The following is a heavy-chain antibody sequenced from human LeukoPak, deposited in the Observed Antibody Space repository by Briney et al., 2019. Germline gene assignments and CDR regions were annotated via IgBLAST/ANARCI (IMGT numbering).Heavy chain of an antibody. D-gene: IGHD4-17*01. Sequence: PGGSLRLSCATSGFTFSSYAMHWVRQAPGKGLEWVAVISYDGSNKYYADSVKGRFTISRDNSKNTLYLQMNSLRAEDTAVYYCARDLGDFYGDYDLPPYYYYGMDVWGQGTTVTVSS. V-gene: IGHV3-30-3*01. CDR2: ISYDGSNK. J-gene: IGHJ6*02. CDR1: GFTFSSYA. CDR3: ARDLGDFYGDYDLPPYYYYGMDV.